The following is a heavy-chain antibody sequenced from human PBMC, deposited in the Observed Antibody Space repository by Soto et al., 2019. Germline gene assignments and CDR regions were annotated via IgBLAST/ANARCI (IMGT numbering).Heavy chain of an antibody. D-gene: IGHD2-2*01. V-gene: IGHV3-7*04. CDR1: GFTFSSNW. J-gene: IGHJ4*03. CDR2: IRQDGSEK. CDR3: AREIVVARGASYFDY. Sequence: PGGSLRLSCVVSGFTFSSNWMTWVRQAPGKGLEWVGNIRQDGSEKNYVDSVKGRFTISRDNAKNSLYLQMNSLRAEDTAVYYCAREIVVARGASYFDYWG.